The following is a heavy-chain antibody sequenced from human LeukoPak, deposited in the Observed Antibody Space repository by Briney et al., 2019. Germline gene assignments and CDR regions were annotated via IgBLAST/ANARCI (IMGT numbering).Heavy chain of an antibody. CDR3: TTLYYYDSSGYYSVVYFDY. V-gene: IGHV3-15*01. D-gene: IGHD3-22*01. Sequence: GGSLRLSCAASGFTFSNAWMIWVRQAPGKGLEWVGRIKSKTDGGTTDYAAPVKGRFTISRDDSKNTLYLQMNSLKTEDTAVYYCTTLYYYDSSGYYSVVYFDYWGQGTLVTVSS. CDR1: GFTFSNAW. J-gene: IGHJ4*02. CDR2: IKSKTDGGTT.